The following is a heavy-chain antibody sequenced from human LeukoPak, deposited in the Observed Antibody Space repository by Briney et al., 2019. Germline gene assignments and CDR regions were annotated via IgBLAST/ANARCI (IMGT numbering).Heavy chain of an antibody. CDR3: ARDTIRGYSYDYMDV. CDR1: GGSISSYH. Sequence: PSETLSLTCTVSGGSISSYHWSWIRQPPGKGLEWIGYIYYSGSTNYNPSLKSRVTISVDTSKNQFSLKLSSVTAADTAVYYCARDTIRGYSYDYMDVWGKGTTVTVSS. J-gene: IGHJ6*03. CDR2: IYYSGST. D-gene: IGHD5-18*01. V-gene: IGHV4-59*01.